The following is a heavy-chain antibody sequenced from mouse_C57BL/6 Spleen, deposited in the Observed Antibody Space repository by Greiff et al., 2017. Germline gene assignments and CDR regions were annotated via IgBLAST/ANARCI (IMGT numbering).Heavy chain of an antibody. CDR1: GYTFTGYW. CDR2: ILPGSGST. J-gene: IGHJ1*03. CDR3: ASLITTVVQRYFDV. V-gene: IGHV1-9*01. D-gene: IGHD1-1*01. Sequence: VKLQQSGAELMKPGASVKLSCKATGYTFTGYWIEWVKQRPGHGLEWIGEILPGSGSTNYNEKFKGKATFTADTSSNTAYMQLSSLTTEDSAIYYCASLITTVVQRYFDVWGTGTTVTVSS.